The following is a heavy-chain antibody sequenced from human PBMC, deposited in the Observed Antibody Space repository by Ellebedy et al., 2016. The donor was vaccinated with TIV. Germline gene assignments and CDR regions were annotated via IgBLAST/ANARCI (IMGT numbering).Heavy chain of an antibody. CDR2: IYHSGKT. Sequence: SETLSLTXAVSGDSISSGGYSWSWIRQPPGKGLEWIGYIYHSGKTYYNPSLKSRVTISVDRPKNQFSVRLNSVTAADTAVYYCDRVRNYYDSSGYYWPYNWFDPWGQGTLVTVSS. D-gene: IGHD3-22*01. CDR3: DRVRNYYDSSGYYWPYNWFDP. V-gene: IGHV4-30-2*01. J-gene: IGHJ5*02. CDR1: GDSISSGGYS.